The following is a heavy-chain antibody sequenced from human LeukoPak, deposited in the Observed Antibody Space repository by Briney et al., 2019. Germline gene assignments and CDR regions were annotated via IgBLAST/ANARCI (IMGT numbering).Heavy chain of an antibody. CDR2: IYPGDSDT. D-gene: IGHD3-10*01. J-gene: IGHJ4*02. CDR1: GYRFINYW. CDR3: ARLLWFGELTHHYFDY. Sequence: GESLQISWYGSGYRFINYWIGWGRPRPGKGLEWRGIIYPGDSDTRYSPSFQGQVTISADKSISTAYLQWSSLQASDTAMYYCARLLWFGELTHHYFDYWGQGTLVTVSS. V-gene: IGHV5-51*01.